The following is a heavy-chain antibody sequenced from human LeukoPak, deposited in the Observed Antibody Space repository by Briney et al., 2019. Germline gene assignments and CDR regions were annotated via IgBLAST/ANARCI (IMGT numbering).Heavy chain of an antibody. D-gene: IGHD5-12*01. V-gene: IGHV4-34*01. Sequence: SETLSLTCAVYGGSFSGYYWSWIRQPPGKGLEWIGEINHSGSTNYNPSLKSRVTISVDTSKNQFSLELSSVTAADSAVYYCARSQQWLRRGFDYWGQGTLVTVSS. CDR1: GGSFSGYY. CDR3: ARSQQWLRRGFDY. CDR2: INHSGST. J-gene: IGHJ4*02.